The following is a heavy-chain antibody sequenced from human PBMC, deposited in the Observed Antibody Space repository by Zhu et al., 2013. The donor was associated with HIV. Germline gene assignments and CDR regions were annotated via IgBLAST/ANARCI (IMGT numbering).Heavy chain of an antibody. J-gene: IGHJ3*02. CDR3: ARDPITGDEGAFDI. Sequence: VQLVESGGGLVKPGGSLRLSCAVSGFTFSLYNMNWVRQAPGKGLEWVAVISYDGSNKYYADSVKGRFTISRDNSKNTLYLQMNSLRAEDTAVYYCARDPITGDEGAFDIWGQGTMVTVSS. D-gene: IGHD7-27*01. V-gene: IGHV3-30-3*01. CDR2: ISYDGSNK. CDR1: GFTFSLYN.